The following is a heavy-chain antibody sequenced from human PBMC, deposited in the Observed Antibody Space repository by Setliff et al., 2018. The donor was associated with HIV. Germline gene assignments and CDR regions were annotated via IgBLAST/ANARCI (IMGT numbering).Heavy chain of an antibody. Sequence: GGSLRLSCAASGFIFSSYGMHWVRQAPGKGLEWVAVISYDGSNKYYTDSVKGRFTISRDNSKNTLYLQMDSLRPEDTAVYYCARDLNSRHYYMDVWGKGTTVTVSS. J-gene: IGHJ6*03. CDR3: ARDLNSRHYYMDV. CDR2: ISYDGSNK. CDR1: GFIFSSYG. V-gene: IGHV3-30*03.